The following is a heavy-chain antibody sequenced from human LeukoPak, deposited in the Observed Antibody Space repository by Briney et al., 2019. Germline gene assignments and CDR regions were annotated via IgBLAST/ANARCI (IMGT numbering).Heavy chain of an antibody. CDR1: GGSISSSSYY. D-gene: IGHD1/OR15-1a*01. CDR3: ARKPIINNAWYYFDY. J-gene: IGHJ4*02. V-gene: IGHV4-39*07. CDR2: IYHSGST. Sequence: PSETLSLTCTVSGGSISSSSYYWGWIRQPPGKGLEWIGSIYHSGSTYYNPSLKSRVTMSVDTSKNQFSLKLSSVTAADTAVYYCARKPIINNAWYYFDYWGQGTLVTVSS.